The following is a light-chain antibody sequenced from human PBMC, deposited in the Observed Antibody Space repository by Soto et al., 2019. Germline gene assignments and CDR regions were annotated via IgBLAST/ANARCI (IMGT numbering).Light chain of an antibody. J-gene: IGKJ1*01. CDR3: QQSYNTPPT. CDR2: AAS. V-gene: IGKV1-39*01. CDR1: QSISNY. Sequence: IQMTQSPSSLSASVGDRVTITCRASQSISNYLNWYQQKPGKAPNLLIYAASSLQSGVPSRFSGGGSGTDFTLTISSLQPEDFATYYCQQSYNTPPTFGQGTNVDIK.